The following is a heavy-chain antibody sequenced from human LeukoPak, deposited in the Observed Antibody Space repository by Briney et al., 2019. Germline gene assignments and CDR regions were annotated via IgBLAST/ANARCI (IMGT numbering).Heavy chain of an antibody. CDR1: GCTFSSYS. J-gene: IGHJ4*02. Sequence: KAGGSLRLSCAASGCTFSSYSMHWVRQAPGKGLEWVSSISSASAYRYYADSVKGRFTISRDNAKNSLHLQMNSLRAEDSAVYYCTRGPTLIGVAGTWPLDDWGQGTLVTVSS. V-gene: IGHV3-21*01. CDR2: ISSASAYR. CDR3: TRGPTLIGVAGTWPLDD. D-gene: IGHD6-19*01.